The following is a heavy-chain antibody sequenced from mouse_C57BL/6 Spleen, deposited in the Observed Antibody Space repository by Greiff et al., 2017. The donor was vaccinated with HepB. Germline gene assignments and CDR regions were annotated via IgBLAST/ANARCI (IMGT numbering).Heavy chain of an antibody. CDR2: IRSKSNNYAT. J-gene: IGHJ4*01. D-gene: IGHD4-1*01. Sequence: EVQLVESGGGLVQPKGSLKLSCAASGFSFNTYAMNWVRQAPGKGLEWVARIRSKSNNYATYYADSVKDRFTISRDDSESMLYLQMNNLKTEDTAMYYCVRHRWDGFYAMDYWGQGTSVTVSS. CDR1: GFSFNTYA. V-gene: IGHV10-1*01. CDR3: VRHRWDGFYAMDY.